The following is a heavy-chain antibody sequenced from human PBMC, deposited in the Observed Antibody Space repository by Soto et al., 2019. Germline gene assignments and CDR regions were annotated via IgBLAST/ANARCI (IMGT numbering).Heavy chain of an antibody. V-gene: IGHV3-21*06. Sequence: LRLSCAASGFTFTRYSMNWVRQAPGKGLEWVSSISSTTNYIYYGDSMKGRFTISRDNGKNSLYLETHSLRAEDTAVYYCARESEDLTSNFDYWGQGTLVTVSS. CDR2: ISSTTNYI. CDR3: ARESEDLTSNFDY. CDR1: GFTFTRYS. J-gene: IGHJ4*02.